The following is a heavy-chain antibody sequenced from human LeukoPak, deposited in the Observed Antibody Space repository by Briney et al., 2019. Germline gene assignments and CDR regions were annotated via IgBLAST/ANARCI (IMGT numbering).Heavy chain of an antibody. CDR2: INAGNGNT. D-gene: IGHD6-19*01. J-gene: IGHJ4*02. CDR1: GYTFTSYA. Sequence: ASVKVSCKASGYTFTSYAMHWVRQAPGHKLEGMGWINAGNGNTKYSQKFQGRVTITRDTSASTAYMELSSLRSEDTAVYYCARVRAVAAEFDYWGQGTLVTVSS. V-gene: IGHV1-3*01. CDR3: ARVRAVAAEFDY.